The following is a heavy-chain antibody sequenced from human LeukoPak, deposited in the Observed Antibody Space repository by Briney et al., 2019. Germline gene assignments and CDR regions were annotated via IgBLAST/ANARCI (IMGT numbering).Heavy chain of an antibody. CDR3: ARGEDYPEYFQH. D-gene: IGHD3-16*01. CDR1: GFTFDDYA. Sequence: PGRSLRLSCAASGFTFDDYAMHWVRQAPGKGLEWVSGISWNSGSIGYADSVKGRFTISRDNSKNTLFLQMNSLRAEDTAVYYCARGEDYPEYFQHWGQGTLVTVSS. J-gene: IGHJ1*01. CDR2: ISWNSGSI. V-gene: IGHV3-9*01.